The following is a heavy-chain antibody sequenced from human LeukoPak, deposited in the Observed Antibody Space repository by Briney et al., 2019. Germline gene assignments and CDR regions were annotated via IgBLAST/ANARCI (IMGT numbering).Heavy chain of an antibody. Sequence: PGGSLRLSCAASGFAFSNYAMTWVRQAPGKGLEWVSGISGSGGNTYYADSVKGRFTISRDNSKKTLHLQMNSLRAEDTAVYYCAKGGRDTGGNWSDPWGQGTLVTVSS. CDR3: AKGGRDTGGNWSDP. CDR2: ISGSGGNT. D-gene: IGHD2-8*02. J-gene: IGHJ5*02. CDR1: GFAFSNYA. V-gene: IGHV3-23*01.